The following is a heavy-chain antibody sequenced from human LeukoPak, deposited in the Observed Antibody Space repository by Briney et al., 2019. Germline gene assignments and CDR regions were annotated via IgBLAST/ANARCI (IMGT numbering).Heavy chain of an antibody. CDR2: ISSSGSTI. J-gene: IGHJ4*02. CDR1: GFTFSDYY. D-gene: IGHD4-17*01. Sequence: GGSLRLSCAASGFTFSDYYMSWIRQAPGKGLEWVSYISSSGSTIYYADSVKGGFTISRDNAKNSLYLQMNSLRAEDTAVYYCARDQATTVTNFDYWGQGTLVTVSS. V-gene: IGHV3-11*04. CDR3: ARDQATTVTNFDY.